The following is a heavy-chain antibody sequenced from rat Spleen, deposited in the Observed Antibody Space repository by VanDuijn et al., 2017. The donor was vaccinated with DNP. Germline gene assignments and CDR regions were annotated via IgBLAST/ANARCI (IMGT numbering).Heavy chain of an antibody. D-gene: IGHD1-7*01. J-gene: IGHJ3*01. CDR3: ATSSYYGYDYGFAY. CDR2: INKDSSII. CDR1: GFNFNAYW. Sequence: EVKLVESGGGLVQPGRSLKLSCAASGFNFNAYWMGWVRQAPGKGLEWIGEINKDSSIINYTPSLKDKFTISRDNAQNTLYLQMSKLGSEDTAIYYCATSSYYGYDYGFAYWGQGTLVTVSS. V-gene: IGHV4-2*01.